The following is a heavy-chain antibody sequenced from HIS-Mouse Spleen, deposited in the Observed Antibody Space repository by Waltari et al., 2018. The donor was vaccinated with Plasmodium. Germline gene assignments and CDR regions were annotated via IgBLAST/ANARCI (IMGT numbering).Heavy chain of an antibody. CDR1: GYTFLVYY. Sequence: QVQPVQSGAEVKKPGASVQVPCKASGYTFLVYYMHWVRLAAGNGLDWRGWIKPNRGGTNYAQKIQGRVTMTRDTSISTAYMELSRLRSDDTAVYYCARVLGYKAAAGTFVEYFQHWGQGTLVTVSS. CDR3: ARVLGYKAAAGTFVEYFQH. V-gene: IGHV1-2*02. CDR2: IKPNRGGT. J-gene: IGHJ1*01. D-gene: IGHD6-13*01.